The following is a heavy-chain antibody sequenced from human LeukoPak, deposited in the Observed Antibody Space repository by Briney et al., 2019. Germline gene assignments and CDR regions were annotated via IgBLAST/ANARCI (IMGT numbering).Heavy chain of an antibody. J-gene: IGHJ4*02. Sequence: GGSLRLSCAASGFTVSSNYMSWVRQAPGKGLEWVSVISGSGGATYYADSVKGRFTISRDNSKNTLCLQMNSLRAEDTAVYYCARAATVRGVDYFDSWGQGTLVTVSS. CDR2: ISGSGGAT. CDR1: GFTVSSNY. CDR3: ARAATVRGVDYFDS. D-gene: IGHD3-10*01. V-gene: IGHV3-23*01.